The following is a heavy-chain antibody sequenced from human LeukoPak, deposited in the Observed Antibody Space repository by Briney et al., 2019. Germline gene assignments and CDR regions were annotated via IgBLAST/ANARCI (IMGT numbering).Heavy chain of an antibody. CDR3: ANSGLNRFEY. J-gene: IGHJ4*02. Sequence: GGSLRLSCAASGSTFSSYAMSWVRQAPGKGREGVSSISGSGGSTYYADSVKGRLSISRDNSKNTLYLQVNSLRADDTAVYYCANSGLNRFEYWGQGALVTVSS. CDR2: ISGSGGST. V-gene: IGHV3-23*01. D-gene: IGHD2-15*01. CDR1: GSTFSSYA.